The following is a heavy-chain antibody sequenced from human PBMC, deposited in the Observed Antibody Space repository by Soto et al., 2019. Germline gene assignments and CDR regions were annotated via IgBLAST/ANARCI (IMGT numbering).Heavy chain of an antibody. J-gene: IGHJ5*02. Sequence: PSETLSLACTVSGGSISSYYWSWIRQPPGKGLEWIGYIHYSGSTNYNPSLKSRVTISVDTSKNQFSLKLSSVTAADTAVYYCARGGWYGVPEPFAPWGQGTLVTVSS. V-gene: IGHV4-59*01. CDR1: GGSISSYY. CDR2: IHYSGST. CDR3: ARGGWYGVPEPFAP. D-gene: IGHD6-19*01.